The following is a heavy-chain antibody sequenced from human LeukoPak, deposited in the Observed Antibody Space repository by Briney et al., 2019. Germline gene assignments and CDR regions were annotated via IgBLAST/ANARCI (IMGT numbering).Heavy chain of an antibody. CDR3: TMASYYDYVWGSYPMYYFDY. V-gene: IGHV3-15*01. J-gene: IGHJ4*02. D-gene: IGHD3-16*02. Sequence: GGSLRLSCAASGFTFSNAWMSWVRQAPGKGLEWVGRIKSKTDGGTTDYAAPVKGRFTISRDDSKNTLYLQMNSLKTEDTAVYYCTMASYYDYVWGSYPMYYFDYWGQGTLVTVSS. CDR2: IKSKTDGGTT. CDR1: GFTFSNAW.